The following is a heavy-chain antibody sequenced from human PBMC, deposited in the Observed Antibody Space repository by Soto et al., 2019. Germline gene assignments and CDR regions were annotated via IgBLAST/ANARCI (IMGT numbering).Heavy chain of an antibody. J-gene: IGHJ2*01. CDR3: AREGDYDFWSGYTGHYWHFDL. CDR2: INHSGST. Sequence: SETLSLTCAVYGGSFSGYYWSWIRQPPGKGLEWIGEINHSGSTNYNPSLKSRVTISVDTSKNQFSLKLSSVTAADTAVYYCAREGDYDFWSGYTGHYWHFDLWGRGTLVTVSS. D-gene: IGHD3-3*01. V-gene: IGHV4-34*01. CDR1: GGSFSGYY.